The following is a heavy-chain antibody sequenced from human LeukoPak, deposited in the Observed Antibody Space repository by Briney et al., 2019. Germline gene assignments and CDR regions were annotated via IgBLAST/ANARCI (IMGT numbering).Heavy chain of an antibody. J-gene: IGHJ5*02. CDR3: ARDGISYYYGSGRKVGFGP. CDR2: IYYSGST. Sequence: SETLSLTCTVSDSSISSSTYYWGWIRQPPGKGLEWIGSIYYSGSTYYNPSLKSRVTISVDTSKNQFSLKLSSVTAADTAVYYCARDGISYYYGSGRKVGFGPWGQGTLVTVSS. CDR1: DSSISSSTYY. D-gene: IGHD3-10*01. V-gene: IGHV4-39*07.